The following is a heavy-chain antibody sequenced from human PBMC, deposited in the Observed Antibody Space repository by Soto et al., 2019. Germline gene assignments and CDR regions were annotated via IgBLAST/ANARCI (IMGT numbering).Heavy chain of an antibody. J-gene: IGHJ4*02. Sequence: QVQLVQSGAEVKKPGASVKLSCKASGYTFTSYDITWVRQATGQGLEWMGWMNPNSGNTGGAQKFQGRVTMTRNTSISTAYMELSSLRSEDTAVYYSAGDDYGGSPGYWGQGTLVTVSS. V-gene: IGHV1-8*01. CDR3: AGDDYGGSPGY. CDR1: GYTFTSYD. CDR2: MNPNSGNT. D-gene: IGHD4-17*01.